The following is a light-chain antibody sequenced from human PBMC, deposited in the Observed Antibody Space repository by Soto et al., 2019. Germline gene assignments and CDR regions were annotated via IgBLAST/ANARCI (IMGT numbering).Light chain of an antibody. V-gene: IGKV3-20*01. Sequence: EIVFTQSPGTLSLSPGERATLSCRASQSVSRSYLAWYQQKPGQAPRLLIYGASSRDTGIPDRFSGSGSGTEFTLTISRLEPEDFAVYYCQRYGSSTRTFGQGTKVDI. CDR2: GAS. J-gene: IGKJ1*01. CDR1: QSVSRSY. CDR3: QRYGSSTRT.